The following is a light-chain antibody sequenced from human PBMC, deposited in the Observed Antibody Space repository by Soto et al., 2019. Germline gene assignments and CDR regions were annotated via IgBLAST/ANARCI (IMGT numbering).Light chain of an antibody. CDR3: SSYAGSDDLK. CDR2: EVN. V-gene: IGLV2-8*01. CDR1: SSDVGGYND. J-gene: IGLJ3*02. Sequence: QSVLTQPPSASGSPGQSVAISCTGTSSDVGGYNDVSWYQQHPGKAPKLMIYEVNKRPSGVPDRFAGSKSGNTASLTVSGLQAEDEADYYCSSYAGSDDLKFGGGTKLTVL.